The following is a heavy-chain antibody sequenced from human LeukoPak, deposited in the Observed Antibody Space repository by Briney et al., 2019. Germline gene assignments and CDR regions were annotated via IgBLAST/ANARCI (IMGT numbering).Heavy chain of an antibody. D-gene: IGHD3-10*01. J-gene: IGHJ3*02. CDR1: GGSIRSYY. CDR2: IYYSGST. V-gene: IGHV4-59*01. CDR3: ARGYYGSDAFDI. Sequence: SETLSLTCTVSGGSIRSYYWSWIRQPPGKGLEWIGYIYYSGSTNYNPSLKSRVTISVDTSKNQFSLKMSSVTAADTAVYYCARGYYGSDAFDIWGQGTMVTVSS.